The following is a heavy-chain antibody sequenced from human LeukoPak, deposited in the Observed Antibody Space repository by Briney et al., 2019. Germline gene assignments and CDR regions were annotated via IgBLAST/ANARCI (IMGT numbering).Heavy chain of an antibody. CDR2: IKQDGSEK. V-gene: IGHV3-7*01. CDR3: ARVRCSSNSCFPDY. CDR1: GFTFSTYW. Sequence: GGSLRLSCAASGFTFSTYWMSWDRQAPGKGLEWVANIKQDGSEKYYVDSVKGRFTISRDNAKNSLFLQMNSLRAEDTAVYYCARVRCSSNSCFPDYWGQGTLVTVSS. D-gene: IGHD2-2*01. J-gene: IGHJ4*02.